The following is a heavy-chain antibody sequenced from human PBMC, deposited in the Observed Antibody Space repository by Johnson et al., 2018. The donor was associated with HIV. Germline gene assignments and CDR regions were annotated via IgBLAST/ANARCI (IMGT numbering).Heavy chain of an antibody. CDR1: GFTFSSFG. CDR3: ARRNAGGAFDI. D-gene: IGHD2-2*01. V-gene: IGHV3-NL1*01. CDR2: ISESGDST. J-gene: IGHJ3*02. Sequence: QVQLVESGGGVVQPGGSLRLSCAASGFTFSSFGMNCVPQAPAKGLEWASTISESGDSTYYTDSVKGRFTISRDNAKNTLYLQMDSLRAGDTALYYCARRNAGGAFDIWGQGTMVTVSS.